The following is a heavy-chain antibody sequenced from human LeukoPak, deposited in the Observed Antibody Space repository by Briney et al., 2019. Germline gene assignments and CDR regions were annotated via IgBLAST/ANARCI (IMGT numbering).Heavy chain of an antibody. CDR2: ISGSGVST. Sequence: PGGSLRLSCAASGFIFSIYDMSWVRQAPGKGLEWVSTISGSGVSTYYADSVKGRFTISRDNSKNTLYLQMNSLRAEDTAVYYCAKEQWPQYFQHWGQGTLVTVSS. V-gene: IGHV3-23*01. J-gene: IGHJ1*01. CDR1: GFIFSIYD. D-gene: IGHD6-19*01. CDR3: AKEQWPQYFQH.